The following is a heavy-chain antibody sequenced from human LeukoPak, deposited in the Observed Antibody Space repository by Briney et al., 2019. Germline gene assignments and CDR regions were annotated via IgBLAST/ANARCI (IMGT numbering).Heavy chain of an antibody. CDR1: GFTFSSYS. CDR3: ARELAHYGSGSYYCDY. D-gene: IGHD3-10*01. CDR2: ISSSSSTI. V-gene: IGHV3-48*01. Sequence: GGSLRLSCAASGFTFSSYSMNWVRQAPGKGLEWVSYISSSSSTIYYADSVKGRFTISRDNAKNSLYLQMNSLRAEDTAVYYCARELAHYGSGSYYCDYWGQGTLVTVSS. J-gene: IGHJ4*02.